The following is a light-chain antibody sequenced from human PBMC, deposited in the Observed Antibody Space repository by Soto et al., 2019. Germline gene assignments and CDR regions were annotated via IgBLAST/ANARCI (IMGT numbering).Light chain of an antibody. J-gene: IGKJ1*01. V-gene: IGKV1-6*01. CDR2: AAS. CDR1: QGIRNV. Sequence: IQMTQSPSSLSASVGDRVNITCRTSQGIRNVLGWFQQKTGKAPKLLINAASNLQSGVPSRFSGSGSGTYFTLTISSLQPEDFAPYYCLQDYNYPRTFGQGTKVEIK. CDR3: LQDYNYPRT.